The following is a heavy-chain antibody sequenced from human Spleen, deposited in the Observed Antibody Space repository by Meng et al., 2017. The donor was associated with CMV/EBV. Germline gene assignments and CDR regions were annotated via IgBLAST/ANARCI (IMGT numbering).Heavy chain of an antibody. J-gene: IGHJ5*02. CDR2: INHSGRT. Sequence: AVYGGSVSGYCWSWIRQPPRKGLEWIGEINHSGRTNYSPALKSRVTISVDTSKNQFSLKLSSVTAADTAVFYCARAIGGRTWNWFDPWGQGTLVTVSS. D-gene: IGHD1-26*01. V-gene: IGHV4-34*01. CDR3: ARAIGGRTWNWFDP. CDR1: GGSVSGYC.